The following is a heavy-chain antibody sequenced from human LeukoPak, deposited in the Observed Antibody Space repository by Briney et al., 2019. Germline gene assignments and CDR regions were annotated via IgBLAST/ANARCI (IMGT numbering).Heavy chain of an antibody. Sequence: SETLSLTCAVYGGSFSGYYWSWIRQPPGKGLEWIGEINHSGSTYYNPSLKSRVSMSVDTSKNQFSLKLRSGTVADTAVYYCARVGAVVVPAAIPGDYWGQGTLVTVSS. V-gene: IGHV4-34*01. D-gene: IGHD2-2*02. J-gene: IGHJ4*02. CDR2: INHSGST. CDR1: GGSFSGYY. CDR3: ARVGAVVVPAAIPGDY.